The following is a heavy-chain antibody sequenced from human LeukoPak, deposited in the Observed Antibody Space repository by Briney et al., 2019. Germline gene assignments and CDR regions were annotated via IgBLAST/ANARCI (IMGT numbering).Heavy chain of an antibody. CDR3: AKVMKGSERLTMVRGVIIKTAGLYYMDV. CDR1: GFTFSSYA. Sequence: GGSLRLSCAASGFTFSSYAMSWVRQAPGKGLEWVSSISASGDNTNYADSVKGRFTISRDNSKNTVYLQMNSLRAEDTAVYYCAKVMKGSERLTMVRGVIIKTAGLYYMDVWGKGTTVTVSS. CDR2: ISASGDNT. J-gene: IGHJ6*03. D-gene: IGHD3-10*01. V-gene: IGHV3-23*01.